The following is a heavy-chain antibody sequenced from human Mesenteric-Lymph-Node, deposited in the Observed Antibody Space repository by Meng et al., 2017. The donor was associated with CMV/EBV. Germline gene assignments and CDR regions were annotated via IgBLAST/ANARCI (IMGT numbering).Heavy chain of an antibody. J-gene: IGHJ5*02. CDR3: ARTIVLVPAAPVSWFDP. D-gene: IGHD2-2*01. CDR1: GGSISSSSYY. Sequence: SETLSLTCTVSGGSISSSSYYWGWIRQPPGKGLEWIGSIYYSGSTYYNPSLKSRVTISEDTSKNQFSLKLSSVTAADTAVYSCARTIVLVPAAPVSWFDPWGQGTLVTVSS. CDR2: IYYSGST. V-gene: IGHV4-39*07.